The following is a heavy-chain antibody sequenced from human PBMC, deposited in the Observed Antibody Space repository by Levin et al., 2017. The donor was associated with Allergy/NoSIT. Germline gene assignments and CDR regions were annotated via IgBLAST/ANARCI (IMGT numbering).Heavy chain of an antibody. V-gene: IGHV4-39*07. CDR3: VREVHLYRGDGEHAWLDP. CDR1: GAFINHNLSY. J-gene: IGHJ5*02. CDR2: IFHTGST. D-gene: IGHD2-21*01. Sequence: PSETLSLTCTVSGAFINHNLSYWGWIRQSPGKGLEWIGSIFHTGSTYYNPSLRSRVTISVDTSNNQFSLKVNSVTAADTAVYYCVREVHLYRGDGEHAWLDPWGQGTLVSVSS.